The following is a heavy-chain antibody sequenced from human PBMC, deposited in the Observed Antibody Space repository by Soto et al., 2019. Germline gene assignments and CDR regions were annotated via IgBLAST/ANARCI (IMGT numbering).Heavy chain of an antibody. Sequence: QVQLVESGGGVVQPGGSLRLSCAASGFTFSSYAMHWVRQAPGKGLEWVAVISYDETNKYYADSVKGRFTIYRDNSKNTLYLQMNSLRADDRAVYYCVNDRHALGAVGEARYYYCDLDVWGQGTMVTVSS. V-gene: IGHV3-30-3*02. CDR1: GFTFSSYA. D-gene: IGHD3-16*01. J-gene: IGHJ6*02. CDR2: ISYDETNK. CDR3: VNDRHALGAVGEARYYYCDLDV.